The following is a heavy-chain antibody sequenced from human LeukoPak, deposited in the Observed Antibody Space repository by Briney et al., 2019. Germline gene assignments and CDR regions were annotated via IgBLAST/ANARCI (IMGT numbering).Heavy chain of an antibody. V-gene: IGHV3-11*06. CDR2: ISGSNNDA. Sequence: PGGSLRLSCAASGFTFSDYFMTWIRQAPGKGLEYVSYISGSNNDATYADSVKGRFTISRDNAKNSLYLQMNSLGAEDSAVYYCVRVARLFDYWVQGTRVSVSS. CDR1: GFTFSDYF. D-gene: IGHD2-21*01. J-gene: IGHJ4*02. CDR3: VRVARLFDY.